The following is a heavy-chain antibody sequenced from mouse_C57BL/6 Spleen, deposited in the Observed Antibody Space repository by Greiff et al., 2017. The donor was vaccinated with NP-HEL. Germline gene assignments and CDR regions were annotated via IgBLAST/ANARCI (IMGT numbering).Heavy chain of an antibody. Sequence: QVQLQQPGAELVKAGASVKMSCKASGYTFTSYWMHWVKQRLGQGLEWFAETNPTNGRTYYNEKFKSKATLTVDKSSSTAYMLLSGPTCEDSAVYYGARIKKIVATYFDYWGQGTTRTGSS. CDR3: ARIKKIVATYFDY. D-gene: IGHD1-1*01. V-gene: IGHV1S81*02. CDR2: TNPTNGRT. CDR1: GYTFTSYW. J-gene: IGHJ2*01.